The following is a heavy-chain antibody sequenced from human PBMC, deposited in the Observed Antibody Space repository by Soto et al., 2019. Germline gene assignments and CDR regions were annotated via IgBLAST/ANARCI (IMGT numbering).Heavy chain of an antibody. D-gene: IGHD4-17*01. CDR3: ARSPDYGDYGSDAFDI. J-gene: IGHJ3*02. V-gene: IGHV1-69*01. Sequence: QVQLVQSGAEVKKPGSSVKVSCKASGGTFSSYAISWVRQAPGQGLEWMGGIIPIFGTANYAQKFQGRVTITADESTSTAYMELSSLRSEDTAVYYCARSPDYGDYGSDAFDIWGLGTMVTVSS. CDR2: IIPIFGTA. CDR1: GGTFSSYA.